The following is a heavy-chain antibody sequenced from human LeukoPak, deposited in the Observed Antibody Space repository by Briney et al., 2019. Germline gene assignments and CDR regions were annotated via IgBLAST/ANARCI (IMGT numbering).Heavy chain of an antibody. Sequence: GASVKVSCKASGYTFTGYYMHWVRQAPGQGLEWMGWINPNSGGTNYAQKFQGRVTMTRDTSISTAYMELSRLRSDDTAVYYCARGRLYGSGSRVFDYWGQGTLVTVSS. V-gene: IGHV1-2*02. CDR3: ARGRLYGSGSRVFDY. J-gene: IGHJ4*02. CDR2: INPNSGGT. D-gene: IGHD3-10*01. CDR1: GYTFTGYY.